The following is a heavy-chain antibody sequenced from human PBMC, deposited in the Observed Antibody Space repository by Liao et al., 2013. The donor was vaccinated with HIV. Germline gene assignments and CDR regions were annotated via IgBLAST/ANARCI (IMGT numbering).Heavy chain of an antibody. V-gene: IGHV4-61*02. CDR1: GGSISSGSYY. Sequence: QVQLQESGPGLVKPSQTLSLTCTVSGGSISSGSYYWSWIRQPAGKGLEWIGRIFPSGSTNYKPSLKSRVTISLDTSKNQLSLKLSSVTAADTAVYYCARETPPTGSPLTYWGQGTLVTVSS. CDR2: IFPSGST. CDR3: ARETPPTGSPLTY. D-gene: IGHD1-1*01. J-gene: IGHJ4*02.